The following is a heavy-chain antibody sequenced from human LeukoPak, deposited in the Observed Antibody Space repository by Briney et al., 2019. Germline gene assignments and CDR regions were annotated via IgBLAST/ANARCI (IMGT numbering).Heavy chain of an antibody. CDR1: GFTFSTNA. CDR3: AKDFEGRLQPLDY. Sequence: TGGSLRLSCAASGFTFSTNAMSWVRQAPGKGLEWVSGISSGDHTYYVDSVKGRFTISRDNSKNTLFLQMNSLRAEDTAVYYCAKDFEGRLQPLDYWGQGTLVTVSS. CDR2: ISSGDHT. V-gene: IGHV3-23*01. J-gene: IGHJ4*02. D-gene: IGHD5-24*01.